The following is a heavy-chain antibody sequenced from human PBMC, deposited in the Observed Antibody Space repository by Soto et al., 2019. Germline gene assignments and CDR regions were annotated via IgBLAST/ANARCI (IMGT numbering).Heavy chain of an antibody. D-gene: IGHD6-19*01. V-gene: IGHV4-4*07. J-gene: IGHJ5*02. CDR3: ARGKAVASTGWLDP. CDR2: VHTSGST. CDR1: GDSISSYF. Sequence: SETLSLTYTVSGDSISSYFWSWIRQPAGKGLEWIGRVHTSGSTTYNPSLKSRVTMSVDTSKSQFSLKLTSVTAADTAVYYCARGKAVASTGWLDPWGQGTLVTVSS.